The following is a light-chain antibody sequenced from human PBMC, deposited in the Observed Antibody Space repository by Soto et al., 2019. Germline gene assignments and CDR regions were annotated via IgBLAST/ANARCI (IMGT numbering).Light chain of an antibody. J-gene: IGLJ2*01. CDR1: SSEFGDYNS. CDR3: SSYTSSTTLL. V-gene: IGLV2-14*01. CDR2: EVS. Sequence: QSVLTQPASVSGSPGQSITISCTGTSSEFGDYNSVSWYQHHPGKAPKLMIFEVSNRPSGISHRFSGSKSGNTASLTISGLQTEDEADYYCSSYTSSTTLLFGGGTKVTVL.